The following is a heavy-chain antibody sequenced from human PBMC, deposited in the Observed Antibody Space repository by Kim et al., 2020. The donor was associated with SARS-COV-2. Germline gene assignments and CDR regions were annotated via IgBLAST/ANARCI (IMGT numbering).Heavy chain of an antibody. CDR1: GLTFTAYG. J-gene: IGHJ4*02. Sequence: GGSLRLSCVVSGLTFTAYGMIWVRQAPGKGLEWVSAISDSGGTTTYYTHPVKGLFTISRDNSKNTLYLQMNSQRVDDTAVYYCARWATPKYFDYCGQRGLVTV. D-gene: IGHD2-15*01. V-gene: IGHV3-23*01. CDR3: ARWATPKYFDY. CDR2: ISDSGGTT.